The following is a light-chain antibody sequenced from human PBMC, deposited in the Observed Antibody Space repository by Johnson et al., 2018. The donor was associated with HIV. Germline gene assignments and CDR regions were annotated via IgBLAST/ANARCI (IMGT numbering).Light chain of an antibody. CDR1: TSNVGNNF. J-gene: IGLJ1*01. CDR2: ENN. Sequence: HSVLTQPPSVSAAPGQDVIISCSGSTSNVGNNFVSWYQHFPGRAPKLLIYENNKRPSGIPDLFSGSKSGTSALLGITGLQTGDEAYYYCGTWDSSLSGYVFGMATKVTVL. V-gene: IGLV1-51*02. CDR3: GTWDSSLSGYV.